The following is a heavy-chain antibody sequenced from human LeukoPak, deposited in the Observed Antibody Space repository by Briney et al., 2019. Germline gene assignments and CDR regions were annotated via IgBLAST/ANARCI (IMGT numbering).Heavy chain of an antibody. CDR3: VRHDGRGGATMGALDS. D-gene: IGHD5-12*01. CDR1: AGSITSGSHQ. V-gene: IGHV4-39*01. J-gene: IGHJ4*02. CDR2: IYYGRTT. Sequence: SETLSLTCTVSAGSITSGSHQWGWIRQSPGKGLEWIGSIYYGRTTYYNPSLNSRVTISVVTSKNQFSLQLNSVTAADTAVYYCVRHDGRGGATMGALDSWGQGSLVTVSS.